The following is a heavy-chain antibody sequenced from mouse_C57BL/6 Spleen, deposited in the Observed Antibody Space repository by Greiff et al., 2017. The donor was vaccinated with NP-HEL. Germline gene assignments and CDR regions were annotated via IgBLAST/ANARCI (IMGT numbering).Heavy chain of an antibody. CDR1: GYTFTSYW. D-gene: IGHD2-4*01. CDR3: ARANYDYDVHFAY. Sequence: QVQLKQPGAELVQPGASVKMSCKASGYTFTSYWITWVKQRPGQGLEWIGAIYPGSGSTYYTEQFKSTSTLTVDTSSSTAYMQLSSLTSEDAAVYYCARANYDYDVHFAYWGQGTLVTVSA. V-gene: IGHV1-55*01. CDR2: IYPGSGST. J-gene: IGHJ3*01.